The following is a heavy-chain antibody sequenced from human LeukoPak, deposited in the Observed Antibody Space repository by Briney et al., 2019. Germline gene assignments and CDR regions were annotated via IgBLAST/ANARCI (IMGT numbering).Heavy chain of an antibody. D-gene: IGHD1-26*01. Sequence: PGGSLRLSCAASGFTFSSYWMTWVRQAPGKGLQWVANIKEDGSEKHYVDSVEGRFTISRDNAKNSLCLQMSSLRVEDTATYYCARDAGGYSTTWYDALDIWGQRTVVTVSS. J-gene: IGHJ3*02. CDR3: ARDAGGYSTTWYDALDI. V-gene: IGHV3-7*01. CDR2: IKEDGSEK. CDR1: GFTFSSYW.